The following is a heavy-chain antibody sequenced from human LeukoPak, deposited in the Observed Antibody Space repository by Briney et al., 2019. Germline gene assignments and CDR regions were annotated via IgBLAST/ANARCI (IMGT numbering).Heavy chain of an antibody. CDR2: IYTSGST. CDR3: ARAPSWYDIWDAFDI. J-gene: IGHJ3*02. CDR1: GGSISSGSYY. Sequence: SETLSLTCTVSGGSISSGSYYWSWIRQPARKGLEWIGRIYTSGSTNYNPSLKSRVTISADTSKNQFSLKLSSVTAADAAVYYCARAPSWYDIWDAFDIWGQGTVVTVSS. D-gene: IGHD3-9*01. V-gene: IGHV4-61*02.